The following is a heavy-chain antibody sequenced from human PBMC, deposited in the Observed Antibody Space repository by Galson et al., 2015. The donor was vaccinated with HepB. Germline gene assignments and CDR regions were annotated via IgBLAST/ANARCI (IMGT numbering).Heavy chain of an antibody. D-gene: IGHD5-12*01. CDR3: AKDHYVDIVATDLG. J-gene: IGHJ4*02. Sequence: SLRLSCAASGFTFSSYAMSWVRQAPGKGLEWVSAISGSGGSTYYADSVKGRFTISRDNSKNTLYLQMNSLRAEDTAVYYCAKDHYVDIVATDLGGGQGTLVTVSS. V-gene: IGHV3-23*01. CDR1: GFTFSSYA. CDR2: ISGSGGST.